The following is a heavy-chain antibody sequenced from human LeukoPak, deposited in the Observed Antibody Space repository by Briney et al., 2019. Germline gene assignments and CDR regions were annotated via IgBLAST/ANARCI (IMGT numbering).Heavy chain of an antibody. CDR1: GFTFDDYA. CDR2: ISWNSGSI. V-gene: IGHV3-9*01. CDR3: AKGLEWSSSGSIDY. J-gene: IGHJ4*02. D-gene: IGHD6-19*01. Sequence: GRSLRLSCAASGFTFDDYAMHWVRQAPGKGLEWVSGISWNSGSIGYADSVKGRFTISRDNAKNSLYLQMNSLRAEDTALYYCAKGLEWSSSGSIDYWGQGTLVTVSS.